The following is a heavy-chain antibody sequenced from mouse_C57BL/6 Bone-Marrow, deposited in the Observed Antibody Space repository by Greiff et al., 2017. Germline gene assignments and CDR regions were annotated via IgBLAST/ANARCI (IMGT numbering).Heavy chain of an antibody. CDR2: ISYDGSN. CDR1: GYSITSGYY. D-gene: IGHD6-2*01. J-gene: IGHJ4*01. Sequence: EVQLQQSGPGLVKPSQSLSLTCSVTGYSITSGYYWNWIRQFPGNKLEWMGYISYDGSNNYNPSLKNRISITRDTSKNQFFLKLNSVTTEDTATYYCARESPPATGYYAMDYWGQGTSVTVSS. CDR3: ARESPPATGYYAMDY. V-gene: IGHV3-6*01.